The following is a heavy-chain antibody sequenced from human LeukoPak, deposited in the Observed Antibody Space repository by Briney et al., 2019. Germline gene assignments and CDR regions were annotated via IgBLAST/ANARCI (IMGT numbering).Heavy chain of an antibody. J-gene: IGHJ4*02. V-gene: IGHV3-33*01. CDR1: GFTFSSYG. Sequence: GGSLRLSCAASGFTFSSYGMHWVRQAPGKGLEWVAVIWYDGSNKYYADSVKGRFTISRDNSKNTLYLQMNSLRAEDTAVYYCARELSRLYCFDYWGQGTLVTVSS. CDR2: IWYDGSNK. CDR3: ARELSRLYCFDY.